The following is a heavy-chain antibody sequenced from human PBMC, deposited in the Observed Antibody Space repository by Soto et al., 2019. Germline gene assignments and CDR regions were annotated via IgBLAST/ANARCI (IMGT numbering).Heavy chain of an antibody. CDR1: CGSIDSMNG. D-gene: IGHD5-18*01. CDR3: AREQGYRYGYYFAY. Sequence: PSEPLSVICAVACGSIDSMNGRSGVRKAPGKGLEWIGEIYHSGSTNYHPSLKSRVTISVDKSKNQFSLKLSSVTAADTSVYYCAREQGYRYGYYFAYRGQGTLVPVSS. V-gene: IGHV4-4*02. CDR2: IYHSGST. J-gene: IGHJ4*02.